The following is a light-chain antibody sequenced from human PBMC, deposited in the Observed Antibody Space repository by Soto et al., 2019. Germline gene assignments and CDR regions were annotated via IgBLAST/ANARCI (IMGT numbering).Light chain of an antibody. CDR1: QTVSNNY. CDR2: GSS. J-gene: IGKJ2*01. V-gene: IGKV3-20*01. Sequence: EVVLTQSPGTLSLSPGERATLSCRASQTVSNNYLAWYQLKPGQAPRLLIFGSSDRAAGIPDRFSGSGSGTDVTLTISRLEPEDVAVYYCQQYGSSPPYTFGQGTKLEIK. CDR3: QQYGSSPPYT.